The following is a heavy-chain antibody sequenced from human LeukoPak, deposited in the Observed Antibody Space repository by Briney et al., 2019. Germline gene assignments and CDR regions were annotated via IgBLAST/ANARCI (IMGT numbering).Heavy chain of an antibody. J-gene: IGHJ5*02. CDR1: GYISTGNY. D-gene: IGHD6-13*01. V-gene: IGHV1-2*06. CDR2: INPISGIT. Sequence: GASVKVSCKAIGYISTGNYIHWVRQAPGQGLEWMRRINPISGITNYAQKFQGRVTMTRDTSITTAYMELSRLTSDDTAVFYCAREVGYSTSYYGRFDPWGQGTLVTVSS. CDR3: AREVGYSTSYYGRFDP.